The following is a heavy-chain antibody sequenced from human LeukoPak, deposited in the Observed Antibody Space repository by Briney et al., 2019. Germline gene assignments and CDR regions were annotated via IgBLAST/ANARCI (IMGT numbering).Heavy chain of an antibody. CDR2: ISSSGRTI. J-gene: IGHJ6*02. V-gene: IGHV3-11*01. CDR3: ARELYCSSTNCYKGYYGMDV. D-gene: IGHD2-2*02. Sequence: GGSLRLSCTASGFTFSDYYMSWIRQAPGKGLEWVSYISSSGRTIYYADSVRGRFTISRDNAKNSLYLQMNSLRAEDTAVYYCARELYCSSTNCYKGYYGMDVWGQGTTVTVSS. CDR1: GFTFSDYY.